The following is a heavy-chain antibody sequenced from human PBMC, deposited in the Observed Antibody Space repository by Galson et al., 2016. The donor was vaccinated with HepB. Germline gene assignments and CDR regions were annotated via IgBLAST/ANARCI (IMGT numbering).Heavy chain of an antibody. CDR3: ARPLGGTRNWFDP. V-gene: IGHV1-3*01. J-gene: IGHJ5*02. D-gene: IGHD1/OR15-1a*01. CDR2: INADNTYT. CDR1: GYIFTRYP. Sequence: SVKVSCKASGYIFTRYPMHWVRQAPGQTLEWMGWINADNTYTKYSEKFQGRLTITRDTSASTVYMELTSLTSEDTAVYYCARPLGGTRNWFDPWGQGTLVTVAS.